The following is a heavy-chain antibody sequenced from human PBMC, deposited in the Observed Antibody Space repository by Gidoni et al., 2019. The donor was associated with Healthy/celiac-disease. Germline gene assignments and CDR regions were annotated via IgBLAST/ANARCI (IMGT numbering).Heavy chain of an antibody. CDR2: ISRRSSYI. Sequence: EVQLVESGGGLVKPGGSLRLSCAASGFPFSSYSMNWVRQAPGKGLAWVSSISRRSSYIYYADSVKGRFTISRDNAKNSLYRQMNSLRAEDTAVYDCARDRGVRGVLGYWGQGTLVTVSS. CDR1: GFPFSSYS. D-gene: IGHD3-10*01. CDR3: ARDRGVRGVLGY. J-gene: IGHJ4*02. V-gene: IGHV3-21*01.